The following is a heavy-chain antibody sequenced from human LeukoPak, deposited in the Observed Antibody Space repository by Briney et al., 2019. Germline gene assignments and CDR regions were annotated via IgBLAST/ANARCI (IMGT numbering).Heavy chain of an antibody. CDR2: IKQDGSGK. V-gene: IGHV3-7*01. D-gene: IGHD6-13*01. J-gene: IGHJ5*02. CDR3: ARGLAAAGTRWFDP. CDR1: GFTFSSYW. Sequence: GGSLRLSCAASGFTFSSYWMSWVRQAPGKGLEWVANIKQDGSGKYYVDSVKGRFTISRDNAKNSLYLQMNSLRAEDTAVYYCARGLAAAGTRWFDPWGQGTLVTVSS.